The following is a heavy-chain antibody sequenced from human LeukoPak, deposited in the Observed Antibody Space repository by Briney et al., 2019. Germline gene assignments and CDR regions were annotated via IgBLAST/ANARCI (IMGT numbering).Heavy chain of an antibody. CDR1: EFSVGSDY. V-gene: IGHV3-66*01. J-gene: IGHJ4*02. D-gene: IGHD4-17*01. CDR2: IYSGGST. CDR3: ARDHYGDYGFDY. Sequence: GGSLRLSCAASEFSVGSDYMTWVRQAPGKGLEWVSLIYSGGSTYYADSVKGRFTISRDNSKNTLYLQMNSLRAEDTAVYYCARDHYGDYGFDYWGQGTLVTVSS.